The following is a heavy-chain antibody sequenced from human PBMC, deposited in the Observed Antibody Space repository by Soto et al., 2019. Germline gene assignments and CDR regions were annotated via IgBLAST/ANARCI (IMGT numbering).Heavy chain of an antibody. V-gene: IGHV4-34*01. CDR1: GGSFSGYY. J-gene: IGHJ6*02. D-gene: IGHD2-15*01. CDR3: ARLANKYCSGGSCYLYYYYGMDV. Sequence: QVQLQQWGAGLLKPSETLSLTCAVYGGSFSGYYWSWIRQPPGKGLEWIGEINHSGSTNYNPSLKSRVTISVDTSKNQFSLKLSSVTAADTAVYYCARLANKYCSGGSCYLYYYYGMDVWGQGTTVTVSS. CDR2: INHSGST.